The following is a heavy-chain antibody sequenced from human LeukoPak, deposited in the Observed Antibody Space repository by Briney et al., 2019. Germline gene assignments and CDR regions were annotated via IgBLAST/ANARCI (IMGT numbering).Heavy chain of an antibody. V-gene: IGHV1-3*01. D-gene: IGHD3-10*01. CDR2: INAGNGNT. J-gene: IGHJ4*02. CDR1: GYTFTNYA. Sequence: ASVKVSCKASGYTFTNYAVHWVRQAPGQRLEWMGWINAGNGNTEYSQNFQDRVTITRDTSATTAYMEPSSLRSEDTAVYYCARGSYFYGSGSFMGSDYWGQGTLVTVSS. CDR3: ARGSYFYGSGSFMGSDY.